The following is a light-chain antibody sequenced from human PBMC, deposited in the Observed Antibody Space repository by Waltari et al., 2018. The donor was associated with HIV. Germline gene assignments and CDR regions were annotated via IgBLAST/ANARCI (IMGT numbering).Light chain of an antibody. CDR2: GSS. J-gene: IGKJ2*01. V-gene: IGKV3-15*01. Sequence: EILMTQSPATLSVSRGERATLSWSASHRAGRNFALYLHKVSEVPRLLIYGSSTSGTGIPARFSVSGSETEFTLTNSSLQSEDCAIYFCEERSNWPPGFTFGQGTKLALK. CDR3: EERSNWPPGFT. CDR1: HRAGRN.